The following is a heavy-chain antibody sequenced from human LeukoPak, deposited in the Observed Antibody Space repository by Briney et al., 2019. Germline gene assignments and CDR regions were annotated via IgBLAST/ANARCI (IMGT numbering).Heavy chain of an antibody. Sequence: GESLKISCKASGYPFNNNYIAWVRQMSGKGLEWMGIIYPGDSDTRYSPSFQGHVTISADESISTAYLQWSSVTATDSAMYYCVRGNQKYGDYVRDWGQGTLVTISS. V-gene: IGHV5-51*01. CDR1: GYPFNNNY. D-gene: IGHD4-17*01. J-gene: IGHJ4*02. CDR3: VRGNQKYGDYVRD. CDR2: IYPGDSDT.